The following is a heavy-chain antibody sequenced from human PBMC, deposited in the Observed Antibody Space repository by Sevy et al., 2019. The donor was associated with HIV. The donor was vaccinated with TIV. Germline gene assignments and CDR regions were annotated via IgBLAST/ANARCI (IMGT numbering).Heavy chain of an antibody. Sequence: KQSQTLSLTCGISGDSVTSKSVAWNWIRQSPSRGLEWLGRTYYRSKWYNDYAVSVKSRISINADTSKNQFSLQLNSVTPEDTAVYYCARDEDWGFDYWGQGTLVTVSS. CDR1: GDSVTSKSVA. CDR3: ARDEDWGFDY. CDR2: TYYRSKWYN. J-gene: IGHJ4*02. V-gene: IGHV6-1*01. D-gene: IGHD7-27*01.